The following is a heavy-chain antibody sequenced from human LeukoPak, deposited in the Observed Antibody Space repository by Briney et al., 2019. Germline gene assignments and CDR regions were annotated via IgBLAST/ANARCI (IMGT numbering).Heavy chain of an antibody. CDR3: AKESDSSGLDY. CDR1: GFTFSSYG. J-gene: IGHJ4*02. V-gene: IGHV3-30*18. D-gene: IGHD6-19*01. Sequence: ALRLSCAASGFTFSSYGMHWVRQAPGKGLEWVAVISYDGSNKYYADSVKGRFTISRDNSKNTLYLQMNSLRAEDTAVYYCAKESDSSGLDYWGQGTLVTVSS. CDR2: ISYDGSNK.